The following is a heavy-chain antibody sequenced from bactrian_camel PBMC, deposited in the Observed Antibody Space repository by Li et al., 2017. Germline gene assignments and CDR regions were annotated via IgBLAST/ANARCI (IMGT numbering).Heavy chain of an antibody. J-gene: IGHJ4*01. CDR3: AAVEAAFHDGSWFSFDRYNY. CDR1: GSTIDQLC. D-gene: IGHD6*01. Sequence: VQLVESGGGSVQAGESLKLSCVVSGSTIDQLCLSWFREVSGEEREGVAAMDNGTAHYAESVLGRFTISGDNAQTVVYLQMSSLKPSDTAMYYCAAVEAAFHDGSWFSFDRYNYWGRGTQVTVS. V-gene: IGHV3S40*01. CDR2: MDNGTA.